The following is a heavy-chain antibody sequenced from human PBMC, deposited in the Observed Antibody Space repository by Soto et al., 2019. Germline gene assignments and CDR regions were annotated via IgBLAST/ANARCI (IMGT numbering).Heavy chain of an antibody. D-gene: IGHD6-13*01. CDR1: GGSFSDYY. CDR2: INHSGST. Sequence: PSETLSLTCAVYGGSFSDYYWSWVRQPPGKGLEWIGEINHSGSTDFNPSLKSRVTMSVDTSKNQFSLKMSSVTAADTAVYYCARGRQLKYWGQGTQVNVSS. J-gene: IGHJ4*02. V-gene: IGHV4-34*01. CDR3: ARGRQLKY.